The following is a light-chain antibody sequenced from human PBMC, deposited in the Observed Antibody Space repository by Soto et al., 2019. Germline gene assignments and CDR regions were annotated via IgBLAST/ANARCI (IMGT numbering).Light chain of an antibody. J-gene: IGKJ1*01. CDR3: QQYNSYPWT. CDR2: DAS. CDR1: QSISSW. Sequence: DIQMTQSPSTLSASVGDRVTITCRASQSISSWLAWYQQKPGKAPKLLIYDASSLESGVPSRFSGSGSGTEFTLTITSLQPDDFATYYCQQYNSYPWTFAQGTKV. V-gene: IGKV1-5*01.